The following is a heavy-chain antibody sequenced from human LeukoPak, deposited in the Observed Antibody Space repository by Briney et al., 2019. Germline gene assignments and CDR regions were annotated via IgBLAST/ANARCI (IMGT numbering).Heavy chain of an antibody. Sequence: GGSLRLSCAASGFTFSSYAMSWVRQAPGKGLEWVSAISGSGGSTYYADSVKGRFTISRDNSKNTLYLQMNSLRAEDTAVYCCAKEPIAAAGTGWYFDYWGQGTLVTVSS. CDR1: GFTFSSYA. CDR2: ISGSGGST. D-gene: IGHD6-13*01. J-gene: IGHJ4*02. CDR3: AKEPIAAAGTGWYFDY. V-gene: IGHV3-23*01.